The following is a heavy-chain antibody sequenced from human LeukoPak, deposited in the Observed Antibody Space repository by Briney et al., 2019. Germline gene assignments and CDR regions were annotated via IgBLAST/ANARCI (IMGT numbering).Heavy chain of an antibody. V-gene: IGHV7-4-1*02. D-gene: IGHD3-22*01. CDR3: ARDYFDTSTRFDP. CDR2: ISTNTGNP. Sequence: VSVKVSCKTSGYTFTTYAINWVRQAPGQGPEWMGWISTNTGNPTYAQGFTGRFVFSLDTSVSTAYLQISSLKAEDTAIYYCARDYFDTSTRFDPWGQGTLVTVSS. CDR1: GYTFTTYA. J-gene: IGHJ5*02.